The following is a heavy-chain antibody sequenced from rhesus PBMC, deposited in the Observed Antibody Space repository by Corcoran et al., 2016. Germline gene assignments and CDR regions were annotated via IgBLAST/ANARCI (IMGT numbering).Heavy chain of an antibody. J-gene: IGHJ4*01. CDR1: GYSIGSGYE. CDR2: MYCTSGST. D-gene: IGHD6-13*01. Sequence: QVQLQESGPGVVKPSETLSLTCGVSGYSIGSGYEWGWIRHPPGKGQGWIGYMYCTSGSTKYNPSLKNRVSISKDKSKTQFSLKLIAGTAADTAVYYCARRIAAPPSYYFDYWGQGVLVTVSS. CDR3: ARRIAAPPSYYFDY. V-gene: IGHV4-76*01.